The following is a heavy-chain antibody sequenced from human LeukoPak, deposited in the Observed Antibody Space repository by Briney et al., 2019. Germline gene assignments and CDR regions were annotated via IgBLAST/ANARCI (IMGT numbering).Heavy chain of an antibody. CDR2: INWNGGST. Sequence: PGGSLRLSCAASGFTFDDYGMSWVRQAPGKGLEWVSGINWNGGSTGYADSVKGRFTISRDNAKNSLYLQMNSLRAEDTAVYYCVLWFGELFGVDYWGQGTLVTVSS. J-gene: IGHJ4*02. CDR1: GFTFDDYG. D-gene: IGHD3-10*01. CDR3: VLWFGELFGVDY. V-gene: IGHV3-20*04.